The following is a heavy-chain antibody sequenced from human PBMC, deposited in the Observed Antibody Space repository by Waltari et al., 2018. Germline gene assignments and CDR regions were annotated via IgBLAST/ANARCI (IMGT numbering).Heavy chain of an antibody. CDR2: ISWDGGST. D-gene: IGHD2-15*01. CDR3: AKGGIDYCSGGSCYSAYWYFDL. J-gene: IGHJ2*01. Sequence: EVQLVESGGVVVQPGGSLRLSCAASGFTFDDYAMHLVRQAPGKGLEWVSLISWDGGSTYYADSVKGRFTISRDNSKNSLYLQMNSLRAEDTALYYCAKGGIDYCSGGSCYSAYWYFDLWGRGTLVTVSS. CDR1: GFTFDDYA. V-gene: IGHV3-43D*04.